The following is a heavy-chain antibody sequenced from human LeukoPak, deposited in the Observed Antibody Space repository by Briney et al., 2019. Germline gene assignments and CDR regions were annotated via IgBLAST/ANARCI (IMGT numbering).Heavy chain of an antibody. CDR3: AADLSGYDASDY. D-gene: IGHD5-12*01. CDR2: INPSGGST. V-gene: IGHV1-46*01. CDR1: GYTFTSYY. Sequence: ASVKVSCKASGYTFTSYYMHWVRQAPGQGLEWMGIINPSGGSTSYAQKFQGRVTITRDMSTSTAYMELSSLRSEDTAVYYCAADLSGYDASDYWGQGTLVTVSS. J-gene: IGHJ4*02.